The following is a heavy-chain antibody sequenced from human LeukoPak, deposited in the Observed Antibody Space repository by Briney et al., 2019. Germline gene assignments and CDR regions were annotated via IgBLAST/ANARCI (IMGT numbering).Heavy chain of an antibody. D-gene: IGHD5-24*01. CDR2: ISAYNGNT. CDR1: GYTFTSYG. Sequence: ASVKVSCKASGYTFTSYGISWVRQAPGQGLEWMGWISAYNGNTNYAQKLQGRVTMTTDTSTSTAYMELRSLRSDDTAVYYCARDPQDSYNYFVNLDYWGQGTLVTVSS. J-gene: IGHJ4*02. CDR3: ARDPQDSYNYFVNLDY. V-gene: IGHV1-18*01.